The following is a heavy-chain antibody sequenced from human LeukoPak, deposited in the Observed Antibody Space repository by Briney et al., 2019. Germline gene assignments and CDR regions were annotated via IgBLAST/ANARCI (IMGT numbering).Heavy chain of an antibody. V-gene: IGHV3-23*01. CDR2: ISGSSGST. J-gene: IGHJ4*02. CDR1: GFTFSNYA. Sequence: GGSLRLSCAASGFTFSNYAMTWVRQGPGKGLEWVSAISGSSGSTYYADSVKGRFTVSRDNSKTTLFLQMDSLRAEDTAVYYCVKSGWDAFSDYWGQGTLVTVSS. CDR3: VKSGWDAFSDY. D-gene: IGHD6-19*01.